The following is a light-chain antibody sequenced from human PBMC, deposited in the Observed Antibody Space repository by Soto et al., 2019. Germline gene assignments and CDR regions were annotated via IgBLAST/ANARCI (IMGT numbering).Light chain of an antibody. CDR1: SSNIGSNF. Sequence: QSVLTQPPSASGTPGQMVTISCSGSSSNIGSNFVYWYQQLPGTAPKLLIYNNNQRPSGVPDRFSGFKSGTSASLAISGLRSEDEADFYCAAWDDSLRGRVFGTGTKVTVL. J-gene: IGLJ1*01. CDR2: NNN. CDR3: AAWDDSLRGRV. V-gene: IGLV1-47*02.